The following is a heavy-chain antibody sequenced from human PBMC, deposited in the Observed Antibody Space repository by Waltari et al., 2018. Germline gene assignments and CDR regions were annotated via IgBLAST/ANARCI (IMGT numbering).Heavy chain of an antibody. CDR2: MNPNSGNT. D-gene: IGHD3-3*01. CDR1: GYTFTSYD. CDR3: ARGLIDDFWSGYYTGFDY. J-gene: IGHJ4*02. V-gene: IGHV1-8*01. Sequence: QVPLVQSGAEVKKPGASVKVSCTASGYTFTSYDSNWVRQATGQGLEWMGWMNPNSGNTGYAQKFQGRVTMTRNTSISTAYMELSSLRSEDTAVYYCARGLIDDFWSGYYTGFDYWGQGTLVTVSS.